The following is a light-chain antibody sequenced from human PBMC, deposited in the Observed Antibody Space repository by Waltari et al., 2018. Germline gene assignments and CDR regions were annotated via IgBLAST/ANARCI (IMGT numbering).Light chain of an antibody. CDR1: QSVSSSY. J-gene: IGKJ2*01. V-gene: IGKV3-20*01. CDR3: QQYGSSPYT. Sequence: EIVLTQSPGTLSLSPGERATPPCRASQSVSSSYLAWYQQNPGQAPRLLIYGASSRATGIPDRFSGSGSGTDFTLTISRLEPEDFAVYYCQQYGSSPYTFGQGTKLEIK. CDR2: GAS.